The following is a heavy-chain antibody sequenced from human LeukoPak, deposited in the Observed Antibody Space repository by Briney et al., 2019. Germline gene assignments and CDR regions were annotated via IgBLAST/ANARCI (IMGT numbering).Heavy chain of an antibody. Sequence: GGSLRLSCAASGFIFSTYTMTWVRQAPGKGLEWVSSFTSSSRSIYYADSVKGRFTISRDDAKESLYLQMNSLRAEDTAIYYCARQSSGIAATDKIDYWGQGALVTVSS. CDR1: GFIFSTYT. D-gene: IGHD6-13*01. CDR3: ARQSSGIAATDKIDY. J-gene: IGHJ4*02. V-gene: IGHV3-21*01. CDR2: FTSSSRSI.